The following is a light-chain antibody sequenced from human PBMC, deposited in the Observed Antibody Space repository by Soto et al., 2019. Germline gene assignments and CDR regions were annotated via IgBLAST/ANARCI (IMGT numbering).Light chain of an antibody. J-gene: IGLJ1*01. CDR1: SSNIGAGYV. V-gene: IGLV1-40*01. CDR2: SDN. Sequence: QSVLTQPPSVSGAPGQRVTISCTGSSSNIGAGYVVHWYQQLPGAAPKLLIFSDNNRPSGVPDRFSGSKSGTSASLAITGLRAEDVADYYCQSYDNNSDYVFGTGTQLTVL. CDR3: QSYDNNSDYV.